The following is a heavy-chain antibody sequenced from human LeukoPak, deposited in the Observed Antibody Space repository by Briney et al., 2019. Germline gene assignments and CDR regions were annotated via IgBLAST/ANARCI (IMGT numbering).Heavy chain of an antibody. CDR3: ARGLDYLGVSAYYYEVAV. V-gene: IGHV1-69*05. Sequence: GASVKVSCKASGGTFSRYAISWVRQAPGQGLEWMGGVIPIFGTAHYAQKFQARVTINTDESMSSAYMELSSLRSEDTAVYYCARGLDYLGVSAYYYEVAVWGQGTLVTVSS. J-gene: IGHJ4*02. CDR2: VIPIFGTA. D-gene: IGHD3-22*01. CDR1: GGTFSRYA.